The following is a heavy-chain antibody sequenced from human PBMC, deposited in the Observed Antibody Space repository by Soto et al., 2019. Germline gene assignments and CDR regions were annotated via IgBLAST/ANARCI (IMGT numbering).Heavy chain of an antibody. CDR3: AKDRTVAAVAAAFDS. CDR2: ISYDGSNK. D-gene: IGHD2-15*01. J-gene: IGHJ4*02. CDR1: GFTFSSYG. V-gene: IGHV3-30*18. Sequence: GGSLRLSCAASGFTFSSYGMHWVRQPPDKGLEWVAVISYDGSNKYYADSVKGRFTISRDNSKNTLYLQMNSLRAEDTAVYYCAKDRTVAAVAAAFDSWGQGTLVTVSS.